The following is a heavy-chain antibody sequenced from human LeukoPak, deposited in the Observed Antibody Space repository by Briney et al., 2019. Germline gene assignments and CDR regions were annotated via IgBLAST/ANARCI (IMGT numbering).Heavy chain of an antibody. CDR2: FDPDKGET. V-gene: IGHV1-24*01. CDR3: AREGARRDGYPENAFDI. Sequence: ASVKVSCKVSGYTLTELAMHWVRQAPGKGLEWMGGFDPDKGETIPAQKFQDRVTMTEDTSTDTAYMELSSLRSEDTAVYYCAREGARRDGYPENAFDIWGQGTMVTVSS. D-gene: IGHD5-24*01. CDR1: GYTLTELA. J-gene: IGHJ3*02.